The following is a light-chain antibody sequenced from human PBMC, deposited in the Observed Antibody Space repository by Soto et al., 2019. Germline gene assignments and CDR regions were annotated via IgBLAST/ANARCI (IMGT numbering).Light chain of an antibody. CDR2: GAS. CDR1: QSVSSN. V-gene: IGKV3-15*01. CDR3: QQYNNWPWT. J-gene: IGKJ1*01. Sequence: EIVMTQSPATLSLSPGERATLSCMASQSVSSNLAWYQQKPGQAPRLLIYGASTRATGIPARFSGSGSGTEFTLTISSLQSEDFAVYYCQQYNNWPWTFGQGTKVDI.